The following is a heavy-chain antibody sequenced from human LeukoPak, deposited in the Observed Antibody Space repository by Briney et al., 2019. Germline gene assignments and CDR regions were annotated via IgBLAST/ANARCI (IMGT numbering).Heavy chain of an antibody. J-gene: IGHJ4*02. CDR3: ARGYNWHFDY. CDR2: MYSNGAT. D-gene: IGHD5-24*01. CDR1: GFTVSNNY. Sequence: GGSLRLSCAASGFTVSNNYLTWVRQVPGKGLEWVSYMYSNGATFYTDPVRGRFTISRDNSKNTLYLQMSSLRVEDTAVYYCARGYNWHFDYWGQGTLVTVSS. V-gene: IGHV3-53*01.